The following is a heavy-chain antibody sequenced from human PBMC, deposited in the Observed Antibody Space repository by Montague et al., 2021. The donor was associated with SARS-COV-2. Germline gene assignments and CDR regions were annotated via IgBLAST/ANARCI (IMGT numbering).Heavy chain of an antibody. CDR2: ISHSGST. Sequence: EALSLTCAVYGGSLSGYYWSWLRQPPGEGLEWIAEISHSGSTSYNPSLKSRVTISVDTSKNQFSLKLSSATAADTAVYYCVRVPYRLLFVPRYYGMDVWGQGTTVTVSS. V-gene: IGHV4-34*01. CDR1: GGSLSGYY. D-gene: IGHD2-2*01. CDR3: VRVPYRLLFVPRYYGMDV. J-gene: IGHJ6*02.